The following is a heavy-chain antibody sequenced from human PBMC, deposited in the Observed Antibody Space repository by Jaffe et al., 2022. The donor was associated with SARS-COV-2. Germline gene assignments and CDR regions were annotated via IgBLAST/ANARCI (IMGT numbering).Heavy chain of an antibody. D-gene: IGHD5-12*01. V-gene: IGHV3-30-3*01. Sequence: QVQLVESGGGVVQPGRSLRLSCAASGFTFSSYAMHWVRQAPGKGLEWVAVISYDGSNKYYADSVKGRFTISRDNSKNTLYLQMNSLRAEDTAVYYCARGRDGYNYGPFDYWGQGTLVTVSS. CDR1: GFTFSSYA. CDR2: ISYDGSNK. J-gene: IGHJ4*02. CDR3: ARGRDGYNYGPFDY.